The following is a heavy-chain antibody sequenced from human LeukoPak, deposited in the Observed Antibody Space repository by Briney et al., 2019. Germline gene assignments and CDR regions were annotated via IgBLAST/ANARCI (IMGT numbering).Heavy chain of an antibody. D-gene: IGHD2-21*02. CDR3: AKDVCGGDCYSFDY. CDR2: IRYGGSNK. CDR1: GFTFSSYG. Sequence: RGSLRLSCAASGFTFSSYGMHWVRQAPGKGLEWVAFIRYGGSNKYYADSVKVRFTISRGNSKNTLYLQMNSLRAEDTAVYYCAKDVCGGDCYSFDYWGQGTLVTVSS. J-gene: IGHJ4*02. V-gene: IGHV3-30*02.